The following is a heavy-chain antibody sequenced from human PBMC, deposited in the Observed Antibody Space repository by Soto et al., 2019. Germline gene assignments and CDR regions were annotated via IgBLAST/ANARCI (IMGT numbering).Heavy chain of an antibody. CDR1: GFTFSGSS. Sequence: PGGSLRLSCAASGFTFSGSSMHWVRQASGKGLEWVGRIRSKANSYATAYAASVKGRFTISRDDSKNTAYLQMNSLKTEDTAVYYCTRLQDYDSSGYRNYWGQGTLVTVSS. J-gene: IGHJ4*02. CDR2: IRSKANSYAT. CDR3: TRLQDYDSSGYRNY. V-gene: IGHV3-73*01. D-gene: IGHD3-22*01.